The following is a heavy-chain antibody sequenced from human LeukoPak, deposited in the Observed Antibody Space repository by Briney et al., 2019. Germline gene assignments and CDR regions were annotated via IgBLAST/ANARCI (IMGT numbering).Heavy chain of an antibody. V-gene: IGHV4-39*01. J-gene: IGHJ5*02. CDR2: IYYSGST. D-gene: IGHD2-2*01. Sequence: SETLSLTCTVSGGSISSSSYYWGWTRQPPGKGLEWIGSIYYSGSTYYNPSLKSRVTISVDTSKNQFSLKLSSVTAADTAVYYCARQEAYCSSTSCYGNNWFDPWGQGTLVTVSS. CDR1: GGSISSSSYY. CDR3: ARQEAYCSSTSCYGNNWFDP.